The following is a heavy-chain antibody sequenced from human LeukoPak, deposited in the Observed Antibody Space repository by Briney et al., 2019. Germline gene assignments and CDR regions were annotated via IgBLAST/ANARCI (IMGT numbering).Heavy chain of an antibody. CDR1: GFTFSSYA. J-gene: IGHJ6*03. CDR2: ISGSGGST. D-gene: IGHD1-7*01. CDR3: ASQIGTTGYYYYYMDV. Sequence: GGSLRLSCAASGFTFSSYAMSWVRQAPGKGLEWVSAISGSGGSTYYADSVKGRFTISRDNSKNTLYLQMNSLRAEDTAVYYCASQIGTTGYYYYYMDVWGKGTTVTVSS. V-gene: IGHV3-23*01.